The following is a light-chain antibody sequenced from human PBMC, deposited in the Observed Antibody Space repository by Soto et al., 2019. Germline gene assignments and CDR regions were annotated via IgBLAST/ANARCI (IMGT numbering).Light chain of an antibody. CDR3: AVWDDSLDGVV. V-gene: IGLV1-44*01. CDR1: SYNIGINT. Sequence: QSVLTQPPSASATPGQRVANSCFGRSYNIGINTVNWYRQLPGTAPKLIIHTDNQRPSGVPDLFSGSKSGTSASLAISALQSEDEADYYCAVWDDSLDGVVFGGETKLTVL. J-gene: IGLJ3*02. CDR2: TDN.